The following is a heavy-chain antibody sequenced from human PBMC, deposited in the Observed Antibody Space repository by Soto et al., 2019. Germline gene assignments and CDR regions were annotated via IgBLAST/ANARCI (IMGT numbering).Heavy chain of an antibody. J-gene: IGHJ6*02. CDR2: IYDSGNT. CDR3: GRYLAGVVPDAMKYSYGMDF. CDR1: GASIGSGVYY. D-gene: IGHD2-2*01. V-gene: IGHV4-31*03. Sequence: SETLSHTCTVSGASIGSGVYYWTWILQRPGKVRDGIGYIYDSGNTYYNPSLESRVTISVDTSTNPSSLTMSSVRAAQTSVYSSGRYLAGVVPDAMKYSYGMDFWGQGTTVTVSS.